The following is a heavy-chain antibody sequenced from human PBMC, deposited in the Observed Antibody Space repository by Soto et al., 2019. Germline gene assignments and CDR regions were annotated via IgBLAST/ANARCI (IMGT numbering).Heavy chain of an antibody. CDR1: GGSINNYY. CDR2: IYYSGRT. CDR3: ARGVGSYYDSSGYRI. D-gene: IGHD3-22*01. V-gene: IGHV4-59*01. Sequence: PSETLSLTCTVSGGSINNYYWSWIRQPPGKGLEWIGYIYYSGRTSYNPSLKSRVTISVDTFKNQFSLKLSSVTAADTAVYYCARGVGSYYDSSGYRIWGQGTMVTVSS. J-gene: IGHJ3*02.